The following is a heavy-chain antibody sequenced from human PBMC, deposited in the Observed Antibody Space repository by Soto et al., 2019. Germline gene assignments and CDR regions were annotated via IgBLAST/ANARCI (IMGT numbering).Heavy chain of an antibody. J-gene: IGHJ4*02. CDR3: AILLVWFGELLGPVDY. Sequence: PGGSLRLSCAASGFTFSSYSMNWVRQAPGKGLEWVSSISSRSSYIHYADSVKGRFTISRDNAKSSLYLQMNGLRAEDTAVYYCAILLVWFGELLGPVDYWGQGTLVTVSS. CDR2: ISSRSSYI. CDR1: GFTFSSYS. D-gene: IGHD3-10*01. V-gene: IGHV3-21*06.